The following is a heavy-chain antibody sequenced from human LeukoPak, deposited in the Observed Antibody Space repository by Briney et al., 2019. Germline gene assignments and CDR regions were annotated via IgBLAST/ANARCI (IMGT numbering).Heavy chain of an antibody. D-gene: IGHD2-8*01. V-gene: IGHV3-20*04. J-gene: IGHJ4*02. CDR2: INWNGGST. CDR1: GFTFSSHW. CDR3: ARLKLMVAPDY. Sequence: GGSLRLSCGAFGFTFSSHWMHWVRQAPGKGLEWVSGINWNGGSTGYADSVKGRFTISRDNAKNSLYLQMNSLRAEDTALYYCARLKLMVAPDYWGQGTLVTVSS.